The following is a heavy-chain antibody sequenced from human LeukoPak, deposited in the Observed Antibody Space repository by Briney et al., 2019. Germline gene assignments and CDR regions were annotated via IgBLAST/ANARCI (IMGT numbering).Heavy chain of an antibody. CDR1: GGSISSGGYS. J-gene: IGHJ6*02. CDR3: ARGSVFGVAPGYYYGMDV. CDR2: IYHSGST. V-gene: IGHV4-30-2*01. D-gene: IGHD3-3*01. Sequence: PSETLSLTCAVSGGSISSGGYSWSWIRQPPGKGLEWIGYIYHSGSTYYNPSLKSRVTISVDRSKNQFSLKLSSVTAADTAVYYCARGSVFGVAPGYYYGMDVWGQGTTVTVSS.